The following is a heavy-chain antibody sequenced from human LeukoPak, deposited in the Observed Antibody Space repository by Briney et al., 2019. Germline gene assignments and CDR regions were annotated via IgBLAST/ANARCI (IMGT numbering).Heavy chain of an antibody. CDR3: ARGSGSYYSGAFNI. CDR2: INHSGST. V-gene: IGHV4-34*01. Sequence: SETLSLTCAVYGGSFSGYYWSWIRQPPGKGLEWIGEINHSGSTNYNPSLKSRVTISVDKSKNQFSLKLSSVTAADTAVYFCARGSGSYYSGAFNIWGQRTMVTVSS. J-gene: IGHJ3*02. D-gene: IGHD1-26*01. CDR1: GGSFSGYY.